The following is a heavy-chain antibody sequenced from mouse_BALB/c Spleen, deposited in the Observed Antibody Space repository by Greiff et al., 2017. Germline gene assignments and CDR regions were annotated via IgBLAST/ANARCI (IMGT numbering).Heavy chain of an antibody. CDR2: ISYSGST. D-gene: IGHD2-1*01. CDR3: AGGNYGFAY. J-gene: IGHJ3*01. Sequence: VQLQQSGPGLVKPSQSLSLTCTVTGYSITSDYAWNWIRQFPGNKLEWMGYISYSGSTSYNPSLKSRISITRDTSKNQFFLQLNSVTTEDTATYYCAGGNYGFAYWGQGTLVTVSA. V-gene: IGHV3-2*02. CDR1: GYSITSDYA.